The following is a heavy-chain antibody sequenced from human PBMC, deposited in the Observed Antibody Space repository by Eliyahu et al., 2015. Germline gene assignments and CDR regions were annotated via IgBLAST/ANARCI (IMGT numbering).Heavy chain of an antibody. V-gene: IGHV2-5*02. J-gene: IGHJ4*02. CDR3: AHSNYDFWSGYPYYFDY. CDR2: IYWDDDK. D-gene: IGHD3-3*01. CDR1: GFSLXTSGVG. Sequence: QITLKESGPTLVKPTQTLTLTCTFSGFSLXTSGVGVGXIRXPPGKALEWLALIYWDDDKRYSPSLKSRLTITKDTSKNQVVLTMTNMDPVDTATYYCAHSNYDFWSGYPYYFDYWGQGTLVTVSS.